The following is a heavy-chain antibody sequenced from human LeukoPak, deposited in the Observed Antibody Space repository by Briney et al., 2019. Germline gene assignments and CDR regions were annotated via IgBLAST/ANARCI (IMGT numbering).Heavy chain of an antibody. V-gene: IGHV1-2*06. CDR1: GYTFSGSF. D-gene: IGHD3-3*01. J-gene: IGHJ4*02. CDR2: ININSGAT. Sequence: GASVKVSCKASGYTFSGSFMHWVRQSPEQGLEWMGRININSGATNYAHKFEGRVTMTRDTSINTVYVELSRLRSDDTAVYYCARVRTLRFLEWLLWYWGQGTLVTVSS. CDR3: ARVRTLRFLEWLLWY.